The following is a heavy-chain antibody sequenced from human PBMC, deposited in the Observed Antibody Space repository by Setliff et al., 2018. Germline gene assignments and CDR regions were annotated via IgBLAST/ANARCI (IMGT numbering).Heavy chain of an antibody. D-gene: IGHD1-26*01. J-gene: IGHJ4*02. CDR3: ARGGGIVGATAVDY. Sequence: PSETLSLTCAVYGGSFSGYYWSWIRQPPGKGLEWIGEINHSGSTNYNPSLKSRVTISVDTSKNQFSLKLSSVTAADTAVYYCARGGGIVGATAVDYWGQGTLVTVS. V-gene: IGHV4-34*01. CDR1: GGSFSGYY. CDR2: INHSGST.